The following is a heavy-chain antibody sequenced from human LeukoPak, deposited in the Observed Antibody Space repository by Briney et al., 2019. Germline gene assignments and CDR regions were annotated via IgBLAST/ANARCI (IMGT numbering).Heavy chain of an antibody. CDR3: AREPLYSPPDY. CDR2: IIPIFGTA. J-gene: IGHJ4*02. CDR1: GGTFSSYA. Sequence: SVKVSCKASGGTFSSYAISWVRQAPGQGLEWMGGIIPIFGTANYAQKFQGRVTITADESTSTAYMGLSSLRSEDTAVYYCAREPLYSPPDYWGQGTLVTVSS. D-gene: IGHD2-21*01. V-gene: IGHV1-69*13.